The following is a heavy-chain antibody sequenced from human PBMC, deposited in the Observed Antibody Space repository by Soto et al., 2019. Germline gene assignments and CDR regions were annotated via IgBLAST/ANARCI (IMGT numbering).Heavy chain of an antibody. CDR2: IYYSGST. CDR3: ARVDKPSSGYYDSSGYQNAFDI. V-gene: IGHV4-31*03. J-gene: IGHJ3*02. D-gene: IGHD3-22*01. CDR1: GGSISSGGYY. Sequence: PSETLSLTCTVSGGSISSGGYYWSWIRQHPGKGLEWIGYIYYSGSTYYNPSLKSRVTISVDTSKNQFSLKLSSVTAADTAVYYCARVDKPSSGYYDSSGYQNAFDIWGQGTMVTVSS.